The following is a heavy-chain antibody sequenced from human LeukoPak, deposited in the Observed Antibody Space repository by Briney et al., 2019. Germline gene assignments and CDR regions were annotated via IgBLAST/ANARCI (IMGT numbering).Heavy chain of an antibody. CDR1: GFTFSSYA. D-gene: IGHD3-22*01. V-gene: IGHV3-30-3*01. J-gene: IGHJ3*02. CDR3: ARDDDSSDDAFDI. CDR2: ISYDGSNK. Sequence: GGSLRLSCAASGFTFSSYAMHWVRQAPGKGLEWVAVISYDGSNKYYADSVKGRFTISRDNSKNTLYLQMNSLRAEDTAVYYCARDDDSSDDAFDIWGQGTMVTVSS.